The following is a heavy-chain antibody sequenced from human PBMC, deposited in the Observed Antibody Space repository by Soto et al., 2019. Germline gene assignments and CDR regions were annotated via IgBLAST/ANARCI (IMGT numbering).Heavy chain of an antibody. D-gene: IGHD6-19*01. V-gene: IGHV2-5*02. CDR2: IYWDDDK. CDR1: GFSLSSTRMA. J-gene: IGHJ4*02. Sequence: QITLKESGPTLVKPTQTLTLTCTFSGFSLSSTRMAVGWIRQPPGKALEWLALIYWDDDKRYSPFLKSRLTITKDTSKNPVVLTMSNMDPVDTARYYCAHIVVAGLGYYFDYWGQGTLVIVSS. CDR3: AHIVVAGLGYYFDY.